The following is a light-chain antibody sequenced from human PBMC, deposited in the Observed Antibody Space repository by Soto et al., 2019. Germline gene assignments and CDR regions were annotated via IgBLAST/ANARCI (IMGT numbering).Light chain of an antibody. CDR1: ESIDNW. J-gene: IGKJ1*01. Sequence: DIRINQSPSTLAASVGDTVTITCRASESIDNWLAWYQQKPGKPPKLLIYSASTLQSGVPSRFIGSGSGTDFSLTISSLQPEDFATYYRQQSYSFPRTFGRGTKVDI. CDR3: QQSYSFPRT. CDR2: SAS. V-gene: IGKV1-39*01.